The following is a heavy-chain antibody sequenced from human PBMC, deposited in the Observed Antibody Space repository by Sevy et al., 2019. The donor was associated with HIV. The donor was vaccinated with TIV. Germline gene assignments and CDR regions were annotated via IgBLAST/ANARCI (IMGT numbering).Heavy chain of an antibody. CDR3: ATGLAAAGTTFDY. J-gene: IGHJ4*02. CDR1: GGSVSSGSYY. D-gene: IGHD6-13*01. Sequence: SESLSLTCTVSGGSVSSGSYYCSWIRQPPGKGLEWIGYIYYSGSTNYNPSLKSRVTISVDTYKNQFSLKLSSVAASDTAVYYCATGLAAAGTTFDYWGQGTPVTVSS. V-gene: IGHV4-61*01. CDR2: IYYSGST.